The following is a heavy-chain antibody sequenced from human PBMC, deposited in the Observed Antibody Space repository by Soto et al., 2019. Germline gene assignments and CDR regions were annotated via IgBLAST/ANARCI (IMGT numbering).Heavy chain of an antibody. Sequence: ASETLSLTCAVSGYSISSGYYWGWIRQPPGKGLEWIGSIYHSGSTYYNPSLKSRVTISVDTSKNQFSPKLSSVTAADTAVYYCARGPYYYGSGSYYTQPTSPSNYYGMDVWGQGTTVTVSS. V-gene: IGHV4-38-2*01. CDR2: IYHSGST. CDR1: GYSISSGYY. J-gene: IGHJ6*02. D-gene: IGHD3-10*01. CDR3: ARGPYYYGSGSYYTQPTSPSNYYGMDV.